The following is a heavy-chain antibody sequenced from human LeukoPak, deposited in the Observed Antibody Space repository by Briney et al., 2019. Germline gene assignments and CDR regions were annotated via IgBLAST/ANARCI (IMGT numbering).Heavy chain of an antibody. CDR2: IYYSGST. V-gene: IGHV4-31*03. Sequence: PSETLSLTCTVSGGSISSGGYYWSWIRQHPGKGLEWVGYIYYSGSTYYNPSLKSRVTISVDTSKNQFSLKLSSVTAADTAVYYCARVSSQTFDYWGQGTLVTVSS. CDR3: ARVSSQTFDY. J-gene: IGHJ4*02. CDR1: GGSISSGGYY.